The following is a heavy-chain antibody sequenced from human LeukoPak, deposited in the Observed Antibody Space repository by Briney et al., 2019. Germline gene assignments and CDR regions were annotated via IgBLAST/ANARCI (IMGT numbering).Heavy chain of an antibody. D-gene: IGHD6-19*01. Sequence: GGSLRLSCAASGFTFSSYAMSWVRQAPGKGLEWVSAIGGSGGSTYYADSVKGRFTISRDNSKNTLYLQMNSLRAEDTAVYYCAKAGQWLLSYFDYWGQGTLVTVSS. CDR2: IGGSGGST. CDR3: AKAGQWLLSYFDY. J-gene: IGHJ4*02. CDR1: GFTFSSYA. V-gene: IGHV3-23*01.